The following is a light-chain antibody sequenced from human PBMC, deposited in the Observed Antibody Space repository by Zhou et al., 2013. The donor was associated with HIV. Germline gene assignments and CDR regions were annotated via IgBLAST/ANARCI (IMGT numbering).Light chain of an antibody. CDR3: QQYSDSPRT. Sequence: EIVLTQSPGTLSLSAGETATLSCRASQSLTNNYLAWYQQRPGQAPRLLIYGASSRATGIPDRFSGSGSGTDFSLTISRLEPEDFAVYYCQQYSDSPRTFGQGTKVE. CDR1: QSLTNNY. CDR2: GAS. V-gene: IGKV3-20*01. J-gene: IGKJ1*01.